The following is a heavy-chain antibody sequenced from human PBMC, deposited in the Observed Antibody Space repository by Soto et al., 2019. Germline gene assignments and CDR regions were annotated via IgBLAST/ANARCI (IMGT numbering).Heavy chain of an antibody. Sequence: PSETLSLSCTVSGGSISSYYWSWIRQPPGKGLEWIGYIYYSGSTNYNPSLKSRVTISVDTSKNQFSLKLSSVTAADTAVYYCARCGSYCSSTSCYFSGMDVWGQGTTVTVSS. CDR3: ARCGSYCSSTSCYFSGMDV. J-gene: IGHJ6*02. V-gene: IGHV4-59*01. CDR2: IYYSGST. CDR1: GGSISSYY. D-gene: IGHD2-2*01.